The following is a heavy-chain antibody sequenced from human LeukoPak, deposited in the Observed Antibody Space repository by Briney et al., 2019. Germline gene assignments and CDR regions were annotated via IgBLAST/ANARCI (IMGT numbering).Heavy chain of an antibody. D-gene: IGHD6-13*01. CDR1: GFTFSSYG. CDR2: IWYDGSNK. CDR3: AREYSSSWYDRDYFDY. Sequence: GRSLRLSCAAPGFTFSSYGMHWVRQAPGKGLEWVAVIWYDGSNKYYADSVKGRFTISRDNSKNTLYLQMNSLRAEDTAVYYCAREYSSSWYDRDYFDYWGQGTLVTVSS. J-gene: IGHJ4*02. V-gene: IGHV3-33*08.